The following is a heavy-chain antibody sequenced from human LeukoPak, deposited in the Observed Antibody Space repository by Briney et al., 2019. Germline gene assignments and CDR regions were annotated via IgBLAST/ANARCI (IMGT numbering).Heavy chain of an antibody. V-gene: IGHV1-8*01. D-gene: IGHD5-12*01. CDR3: ARVERGYSGYDSDY. CDR1: GYTFTSYD. J-gene: IGHJ4*02. Sequence: ASVKVTCKASGYTFTSYDINWVRQATGQGLEWMGWMNPNSGNTGYAQKFQGRVTMTRNTSISTAYMELSSLRSEDTAVYYCARVERGYSGYDSDYWGQGTLVTVSS. CDR2: MNPNSGNT.